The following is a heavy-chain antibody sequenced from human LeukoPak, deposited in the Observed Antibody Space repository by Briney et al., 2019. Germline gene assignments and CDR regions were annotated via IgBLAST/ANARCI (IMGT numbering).Heavy chain of an antibody. CDR2: ISYDGSTK. Sequence: GGSLRLSCAASGFTFSSYGMHWVRQAPGKGMEWVAVISYDGSTKYYADSVKGQFTISRDNSKNTLYLQMDSLRTEDTAVYYCAKAAAGTEYYFEYWGQGTLVTVSS. V-gene: IGHV3-30*18. J-gene: IGHJ4*02. CDR3: AKAAAGTEYYFEY. D-gene: IGHD6-13*01. CDR1: GFTFSSYG.